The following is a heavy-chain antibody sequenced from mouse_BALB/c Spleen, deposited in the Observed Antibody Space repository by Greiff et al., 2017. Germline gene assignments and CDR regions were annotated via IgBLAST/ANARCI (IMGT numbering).Heavy chain of an antibody. D-gene: IGHD1-1*01. CDR3: ARDYYGSSSGFAY. Sequence: EVKVVESGPELVKPGASVKIPCKASGYTFTDYNMDWVKQSHGKSLEWIGDINPNNGGTIYNQKFKGKATLTVDKSSSTAYMELRSLTSEDTAVYYCARDYYGSSSGFAYWGQGTLVTVSA. CDR2: INPNNGGT. CDR1: GYTFTDYN. V-gene: IGHV1-18*01. J-gene: IGHJ3*01.